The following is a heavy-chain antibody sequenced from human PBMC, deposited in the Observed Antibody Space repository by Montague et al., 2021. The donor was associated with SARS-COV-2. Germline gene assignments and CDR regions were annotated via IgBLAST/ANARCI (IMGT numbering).Heavy chain of an antibody. CDR2: FYSVGST. V-gene: IGHV4-59*02. J-gene: IGHJ3*02. CDR3: ARETMTADAFDI. CDR1: GASVGSSD. D-gene: IGHD1-14*01. Sequence: SETLYLTCTVSGASVGSSDWGWIRQSPGKGLEWIGYFYSVGSTDYNPSLKSRATISRDTSKNQLSLKVRSVTAADTAVYYCARETMTADAFDIWGQGTMVTVSS.